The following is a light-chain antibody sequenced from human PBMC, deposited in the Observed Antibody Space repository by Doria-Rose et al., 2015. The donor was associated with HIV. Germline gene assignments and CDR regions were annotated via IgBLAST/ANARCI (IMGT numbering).Light chain of an antibody. J-gene: IGKJ3*01. CDR3: LQRSNWPPIFT. CDR1: QSVSSN. Sequence: EIVLTQSPATLSLSPGERATLSCRASQSVSSNLAWYQQKPGQAPRLLIYDASNRATGIPARFSGSGSGTDFTLTIGSLEPEDFAVYFCLQRSNWPPIFTFGPGTKVDI. CDR2: DAS. V-gene: IGKV3-11*01.